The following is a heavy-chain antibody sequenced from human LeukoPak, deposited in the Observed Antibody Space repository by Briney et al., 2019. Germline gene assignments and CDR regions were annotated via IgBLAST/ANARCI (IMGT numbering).Heavy chain of an antibody. D-gene: IGHD7-27*01. CDR2: ITTSDGNT. J-gene: IGHJ4*02. CDR1: GFTFSSYT. Sequence: TGGSLRLSCAASGFTFSSYTMSWVRQAPGKGLEWVSTITTSDGNTYYADSVKGRLTVSRDNSKHTLFLQMNSLRAEDTAVYYCAKDGGLWVSAHWGDSWGRGTLVTVSS. V-gene: IGHV3-23*01. CDR3: AKDGGLWVSAHWGDS.